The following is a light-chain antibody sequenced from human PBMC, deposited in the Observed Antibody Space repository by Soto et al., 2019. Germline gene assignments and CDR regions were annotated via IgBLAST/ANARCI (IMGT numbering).Light chain of an antibody. Sequence: ESVWKQSPGTLSWSAGERATQSCRASQYFSRFYFAWYQHNPAHSPILFISGASSLPAGIPPRISGSGSGTLFTLIPCRLDPEAFAVYFFQQYGSSGPVGQGTRV. CDR3: QQYGSSGP. CDR1: QYFSRFY. J-gene: IGKJ1*01. CDR2: GAS. V-gene: IGKV3-20*01.